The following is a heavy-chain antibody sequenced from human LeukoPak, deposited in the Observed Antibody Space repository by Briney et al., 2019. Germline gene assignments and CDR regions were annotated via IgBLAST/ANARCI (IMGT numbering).Heavy chain of an antibody. CDR2: INHSGST. CDR1: GGSFSGYY. D-gene: IGHD3-10*01. Sequence: SETLSLTCAVYGGSFSGYYWSWIRQPPGKGLEWIGEINHSGSTNYNPSLKSRVTISVDTSKNQFSLKLSSVTAADTAVYYCARHHFLPWRTPFGNWFDPWGQGTLVTVSS. CDR3: ARHHFLPWRTPFGNWFDP. J-gene: IGHJ5*02. V-gene: IGHV4-34*01.